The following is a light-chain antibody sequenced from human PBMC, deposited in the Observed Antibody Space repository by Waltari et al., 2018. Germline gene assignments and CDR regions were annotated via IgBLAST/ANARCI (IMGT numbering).Light chain of an antibody. CDR3: QELNTYPQSLT. CDR1: QGISSY. CDR2: AAS. J-gene: IGKJ4*01. V-gene: IGKV1-9*01. Sequence: DIQLTQSPSFLSASIGDRVTITCRASQGISSYLAWYQQKPVKAPKLLIYAASTLQSGVPSRFSGSGSGTEFTLTISSLQPEDFATYYCQELNTYPQSLTFGGGTKVEI.